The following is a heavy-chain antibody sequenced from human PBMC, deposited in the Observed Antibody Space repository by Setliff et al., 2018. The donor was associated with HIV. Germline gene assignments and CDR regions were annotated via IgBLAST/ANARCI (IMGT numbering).Heavy chain of an antibody. CDR1: GFTFISYT. V-gene: IGHV3-21*01. Sequence: GGSLRLSCAASGFTFISYTMNWVRKAPGKGLEWVSSIGSSSSYIYYADSVKGRFTISRDNAKNSLYLQMNSLRAEDTAVYYCAREGAGSSWYPDWFDPWGQGTLVTVSS. J-gene: IGHJ5*02. CDR2: IGSSSSYI. CDR3: AREGAGSSWYPDWFDP. D-gene: IGHD6-13*01.